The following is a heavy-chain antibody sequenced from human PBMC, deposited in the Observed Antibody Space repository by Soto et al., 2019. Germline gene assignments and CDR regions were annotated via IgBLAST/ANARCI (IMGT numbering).Heavy chain of an antibody. Sequence: QVQLVESGGGVVQPGRSLRLSCAASGFTFSSYGMHWVRQAPGKGLEWVAVISYDGSNKYYADSVKGRFTISRDNSKNTLYLQMHSLRAEDTAVYYCAKDKWAVAGQGGADAFDIWGQGTMVTVSS. CDR1: GFTFSSYG. CDR2: ISYDGSNK. V-gene: IGHV3-30*18. J-gene: IGHJ3*02. D-gene: IGHD6-19*01. CDR3: AKDKWAVAGQGGADAFDI.